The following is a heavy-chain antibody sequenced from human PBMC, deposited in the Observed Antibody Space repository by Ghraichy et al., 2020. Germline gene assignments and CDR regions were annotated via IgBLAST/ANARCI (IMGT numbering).Heavy chain of an antibody. CDR2: VASDGRDK. D-gene: IGHD3-3*02. V-gene: IGHV3-30-3*01. Sequence: LSLTCAASGFTFSSYAMHWVRQAPGKGLEWVAVVASDGRDKHYAESVKGRFTISRDNSKNGLYLQMDSLRTGDTAVYFCARDLDRLAKYYFDYWGQGILVVVSP. CDR3: ARDLDRLAKYYFDY. CDR1: GFTFSSYA. J-gene: IGHJ4*02.